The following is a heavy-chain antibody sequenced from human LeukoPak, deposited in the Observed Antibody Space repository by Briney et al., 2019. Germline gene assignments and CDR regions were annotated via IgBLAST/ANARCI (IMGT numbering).Heavy chain of an antibody. D-gene: IGHD5-18*01. Sequence: KSSETLSLTCTVSGGSFSSYCWTWIRQPPGKGLEWIGYIYYSGTTVYNPSLTSRVTISIDTSKNQDSLKLSSVTAADTAVYYCARVSGDTAQDAFDFWGQGTMVTVSS. CDR1: GGSFSSYC. J-gene: IGHJ3*01. CDR3: ARVSGDTAQDAFDF. V-gene: IGHV4-59*01. CDR2: IYYSGTT.